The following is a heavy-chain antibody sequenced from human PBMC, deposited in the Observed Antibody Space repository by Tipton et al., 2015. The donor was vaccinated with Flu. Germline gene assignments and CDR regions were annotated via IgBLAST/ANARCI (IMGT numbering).Heavy chain of an antibody. D-gene: IGHD3-16*02. CDR2: IYTSGST. V-gene: IGHV4-4*07. CDR3: ASVTFGGVIGN. J-gene: IGHJ4*02. CDR1: GGSISSYY. Sequence: TLSLTCTGSGGSISSYYWSWIRQPPGKGLEWIGRIYTSGSTNYNPSLKSRVTMSVDTSKNQFSLKLSSVTAADTAVYYCASVTFGGVIGNWGQGTLVTVSS.